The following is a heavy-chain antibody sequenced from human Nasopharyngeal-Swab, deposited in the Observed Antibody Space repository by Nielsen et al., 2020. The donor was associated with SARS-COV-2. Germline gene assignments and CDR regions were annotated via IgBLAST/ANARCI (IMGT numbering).Heavy chain of an antibody. D-gene: IGHD3-22*01. CDR3: ARDHFYDSSAYHTFYKRYYYGMDV. J-gene: IGHJ6*02. Sequence: SQTLSLTCAVYGGSFSGYYWSWIRQPPGKGLEWIGEINHSGSTDYNPSLKSRVTISVDTSKNQFSLKLSSVTAADTAVYYCARDHFYDSSAYHTFYKRYYYGMDVWGQGTTVTVSS. CDR1: GGSFSGYY. V-gene: IGHV4-34*01. CDR2: INHSGST.